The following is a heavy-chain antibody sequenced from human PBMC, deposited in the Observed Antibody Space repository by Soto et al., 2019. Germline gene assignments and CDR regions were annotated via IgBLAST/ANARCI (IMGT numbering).Heavy chain of an antibody. CDR3: AKDQGSSWYEIDY. CDR2: ISGSGGST. J-gene: IGHJ4*02. D-gene: IGHD6-13*01. Sequence: EVQLLESGGGLVQPGGSLRLSCAASGFTFSNYAVTWVRQAPGKGLEWVSTISGSGGSTYYEDSVKGRFTISRDNSKNTLYQQMHSLRAEDTAVYYCAKDQGSSWYEIDYWGQGTLVTVSS. CDR1: GFTFSNYA. V-gene: IGHV3-23*01.